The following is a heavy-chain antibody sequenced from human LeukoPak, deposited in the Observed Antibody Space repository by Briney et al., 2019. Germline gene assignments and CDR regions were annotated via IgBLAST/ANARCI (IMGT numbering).Heavy chain of an antibody. D-gene: IGHD3-10*01. CDR1: GGSISNYY. V-gene: IGHV4-59*01. CDR2: IYYSGST. Sequence: SETLSLTCTVSGGSISNYYWSWIRQPPGKGLEWIGYIYYSGSTHYNPSLKSRVTMSVDTSKNQFSLQLSSVTAADTAVYYCARGMIRGINLFDYWGQETLVTVSS. CDR3: ARGMIRGINLFDY. J-gene: IGHJ4*02.